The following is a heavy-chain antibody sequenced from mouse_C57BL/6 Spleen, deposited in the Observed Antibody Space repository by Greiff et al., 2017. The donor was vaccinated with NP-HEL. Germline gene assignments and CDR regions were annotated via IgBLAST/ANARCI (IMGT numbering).Heavy chain of an antibody. V-gene: IGHV5-4*01. Sequence: EVQGVESGGGLVKPGGSLKLSCAASGFTFSSYAMSWVRQTPEKRLEWVATISDGGSYTYYPDNVKGRFTISRDNAKNNLYLQMSHLKSEDTAMYYCARDGDGNWFAYWGQGTLVTVSA. D-gene: IGHD2-1*01. CDR1: GFTFSSYA. CDR3: ARDGDGNWFAY. CDR2: ISDGGSYT. J-gene: IGHJ3*01.